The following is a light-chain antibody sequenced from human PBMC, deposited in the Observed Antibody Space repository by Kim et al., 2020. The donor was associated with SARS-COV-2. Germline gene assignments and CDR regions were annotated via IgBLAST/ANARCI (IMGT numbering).Light chain of an antibody. Sequence: SASVGDRVTIPGRASQSISSYLNWYQQKPGKAPKLLFYAASSLQSGVPSRFSGSGSGTDFTLTISSLQPEDFATYYCQQSYSTLTFGGGTKVDIK. V-gene: IGKV1-39*01. J-gene: IGKJ4*01. CDR2: AAS. CDR3: QQSYSTLT. CDR1: QSISSY.